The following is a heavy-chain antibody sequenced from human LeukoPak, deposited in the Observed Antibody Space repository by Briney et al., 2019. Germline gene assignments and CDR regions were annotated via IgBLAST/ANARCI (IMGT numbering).Heavy chain of an antibody. V-gene: IGHV3-23*01. D-gene: IGHD6-6*01. CDR3: TRDHRSRPGEWFDP. Sequence: PGGSLRLSCAASGFTFSTFAMIWVRQPPGKGLEWVSSIFPSGDEIHYADSVRGRFTISRDNSKSTLSLQMNRLRAEDTAMYYCTRDHRSRPGEWFDPWGQGTLVTVSS. CDR1: GFTFSTFA. CDR2: IFPSGDEI. J-gene: IGHJ5*02.